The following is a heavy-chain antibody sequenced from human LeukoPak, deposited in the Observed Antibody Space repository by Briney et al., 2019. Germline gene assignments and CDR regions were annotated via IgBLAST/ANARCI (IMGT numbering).Heavy chain of an antibody. V-gene: IGHV6-1*01. CDR1: GDRVSSYSAA. D-gene: IGHD6-13*01. J-gene: IGHJ4*02. Sequence: QTLSLTYAISGDRVSSYSAAWNWISQSPSRGLEWLGRTYCRTKWSKDYAVSMKSRKTIHPDTSKNQFSLQRNSVTPEDTAGYFCARDSYSSSWYYFDYWGQGTLVTVSS. CDR2: TYCRTKWSK. CDR3: ARDSYSSSWYYFDY.